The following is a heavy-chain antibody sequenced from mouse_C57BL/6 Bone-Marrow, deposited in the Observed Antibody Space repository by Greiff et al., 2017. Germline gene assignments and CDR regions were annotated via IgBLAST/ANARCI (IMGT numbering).Heavy chain of an antibody. CDR1: GYTFTSYG. V-gene: IGHV1-81*01. CDR3: ARRRKLWYFDV. CDR2: IYPRSGNT. Sequence: VQLVESGAELARPGASVKLSCKASGYTFTSYGISWVKQRTGQGLEWIGEIYPRSGNTYYNEKFKGKATLTADKSSSTAYMELRSLTSEDSAVYFCARRRKLWYFDVWGTGTTVTVSS. J-gene: IGHJ1*03.